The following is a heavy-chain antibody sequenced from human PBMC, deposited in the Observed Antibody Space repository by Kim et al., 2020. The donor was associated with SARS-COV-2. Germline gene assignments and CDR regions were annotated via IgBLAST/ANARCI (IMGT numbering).Heavy chain of an antibody. CDR3: ARRYYGSGGYYYFDS. J-gene: IGHJ4*02. CDR1: GFTFRTYW. V-gene: IGHV3-74*01. Sequence: GGSLRLSCAASGFTFRTYWMHWVRQAPGKGLVWVSRTNGDGSTTNYADSVKCRFTISRDNAKNTLYLQLNSLRAEDTAIYYCARRYYGSGGYYYFDSWGQGTLVSVSS. D-gene: IGHD3-22*01. CDR2: TNGDGSTT.